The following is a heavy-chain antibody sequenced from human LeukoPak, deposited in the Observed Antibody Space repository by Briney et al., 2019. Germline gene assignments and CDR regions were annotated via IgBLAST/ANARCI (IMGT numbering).Heavy chain of an antibody. J-gene: IGHJ6*03. CDR1: GVSIRGDTYY. CDR3: ARETTVTPHYYMDV. Sequence: SETLSLTCTVSGVSIRGDTYYWGWIRQPPGKGLEWIGNYHIGNTYYNPSLKSRVTISVDTSKNQFSLKLSSVTAADTAVYYCARETTVTPHYYMDVWGKGTTVTVSS. D-gene: IGHD4-17*01. V-gene: IGHV4-39*07. CDR2: YHIGNT.